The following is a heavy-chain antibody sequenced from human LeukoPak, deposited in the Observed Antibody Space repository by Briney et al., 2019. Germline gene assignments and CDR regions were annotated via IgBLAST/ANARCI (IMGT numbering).Heavy chain of an antibody. CDR2: ISGGGRDT. V-gene: IGHV3-23*01. J-gene: IGHJ4*02. CDR3: AKGTSLSGWYLDY. Sequence: GGSLRLSCEASGFIFRGYAMSWVRQAPGKRLEWVSSISGGGRDTYSADSVQGRFTISRDNSKNTLYLQMNSLRADDTAVYYCAKGTSLSGWYLDYWGQGTLVTVSS. CDR1: GFIFRGYA. D-gene: IGHD6-25*01.